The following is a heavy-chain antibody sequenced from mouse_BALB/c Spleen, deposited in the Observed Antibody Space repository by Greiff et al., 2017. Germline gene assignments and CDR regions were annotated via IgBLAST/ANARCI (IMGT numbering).Heavy chain of an antibody. CDR1: GYTFSDHA. CDR2: ISPGNGDI. V-gene: IGHV1S53*02. D-gene: IGHD2-3*01. J-gene: IGHJ3*01. CDR3: PDGFWFAY. Sequence: VQLQQSDAELVKPGASVKISCKASGYTFSDHAIHWVKQKPEQGLEWIGYISPGNGDIKYNEKFKGKATLTADKSTSTAYMQLNSLTSEDSAVYFCPDGFWFAYWGQGTLVTVSA.